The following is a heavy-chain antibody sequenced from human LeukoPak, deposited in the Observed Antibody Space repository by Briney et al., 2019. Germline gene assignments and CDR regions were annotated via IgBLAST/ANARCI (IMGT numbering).Heavy chain of an antibody. J-gene: IGHJ4*02. CDR2: ISANGQAT. V-gene: IGHV3-23*01. CDR3: ARDPYNTILYRLAH. Sequence: PGGSLRLSCAGSGFACCTYAMSWVRQATGMGLEGVSSISANGQATYYADSVEGRFTISRDNSKSTLYLQLNRLRAEDTATYCCARDPYNTILYRLAHWGQGTPVTVSS. CDR1: GFACCTYA. D-gene: IGHD3-10*01.